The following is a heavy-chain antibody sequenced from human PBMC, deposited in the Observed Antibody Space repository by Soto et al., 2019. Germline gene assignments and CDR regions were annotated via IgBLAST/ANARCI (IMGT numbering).Heavy chain of an antibody. Sequence: EMQLLESGGGFVQPGGSLRLSCAASGFTFSSYGMTWVRQAPGKGLEWVSFSSATGAGTYFADSVKGRLTISRDNSNNTLYLQASSLRDDDTAVYYCAKDRRAGVNYGCYSDFWGQGALVIVSS. J-gene: IGHJ4*02. V-gene: IGHV3-23*01. CDR2: SSATGAGT. D-gene: IGHD2-21*02. CDR3: AKDRRAGVNYGCYSDF. CDR1: GFTFSSYG.